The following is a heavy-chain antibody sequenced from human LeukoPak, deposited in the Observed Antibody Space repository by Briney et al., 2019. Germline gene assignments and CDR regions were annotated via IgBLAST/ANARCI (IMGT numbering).Heavy chain of an antibody. J-gene: IGHJ4*02. CDR1: GGSFSGYY. Sequence: SETLSLTCAVYGGSFSGYYWSWIRQPPGKGLEWIGEINHSGSTNYNPSLKSRVTISVDTSKNQFSLKLSSVTAADTAVYYCSTVITDFDYWGQGTLVTVSS. D-gene: IGHD4-17*01. CDR3: STVITDFDY. CDR2: INHSGST. V-gene: IGHV4-34*01.